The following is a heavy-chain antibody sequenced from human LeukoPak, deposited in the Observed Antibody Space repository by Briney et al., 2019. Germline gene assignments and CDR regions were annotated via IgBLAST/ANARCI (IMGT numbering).Heavy chain of an antibody. CDR2: IKQDGSEE. Sequence: GGSLRLSCAASGFIFSSYWMSWVRQAPGKGLEWVANIKQDGSEESYVDSVKGRFSISRDNAKSSLYLQMNSLRDEDTAIYYCARRTGVNYYYMDVWGKGTTVTVSS. D-gene: IGHD3-10*01. V-gene: IGHV3-7*01. J-gene: IGHJ6*03. CDR1: GFIFSSYW. CDR3: ARRTGVNYYYMDV.